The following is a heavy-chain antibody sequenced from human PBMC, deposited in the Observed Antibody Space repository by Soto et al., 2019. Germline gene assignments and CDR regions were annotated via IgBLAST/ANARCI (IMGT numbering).Heavy chain of an antibody. D-gene: IGHD1-7*01. CDR3: AKASLSGGAELELGYFGMDV. J-gene: IGHJ6*02. CDR2: ISYDGSNK. Sequence: GGSLRLSCAASGFTFSSYGMHWVRQAPGKGLEWVAVISYDGSNKYYAASVKGRFTTSRDNSKNTQYLQMNSLRAEDTAAFYCAKASLSGGAELELGYFGMDVWGQGTTVTVSS. V-gene: IGHV3-30*18. CDR1: GFTFSSYG.